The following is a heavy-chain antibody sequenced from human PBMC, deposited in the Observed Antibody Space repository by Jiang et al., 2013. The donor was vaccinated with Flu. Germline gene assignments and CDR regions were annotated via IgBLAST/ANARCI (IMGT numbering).Heavy chain of an antibody. CDR2: INHSGST. J-gene: IGHJ4*02. CDR3: ARGEPFDY. Sequence: LLKPSETLSLTCAVYGGSFSGYYWSWIRQPPGKGLEWIGEINHSGSTNYNPSLKSRVTISVDTSKNQFSLKLSSVTAADTAVYYCARGEPFDYWGQGTLVTVSS. CDR1: GGSFSGYY. V-gene: IGHV4-34*01.